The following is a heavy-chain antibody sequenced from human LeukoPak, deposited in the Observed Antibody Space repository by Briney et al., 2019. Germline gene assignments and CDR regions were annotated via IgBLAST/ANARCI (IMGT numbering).Heavy chain of an antibody. D-gene: IGHD2/OR15-2a*01. V-gene: IGHV4-39*01. CDR1: GGSISSNNYY. CDR2: IYYSGST. J-gene: IGHJ4*02. CDR3: ARLGWGSMMWDY. Sequence: PSETLSLTCTVSGGSISSNNYYWGWIRQPPGKGLEWIGSIYYSGSTYYNPSLKSRVTISVNTSKNQFSLRLSSVSAADTAVYYCARLGWGSMMWDYWGQGTLVTVSS.